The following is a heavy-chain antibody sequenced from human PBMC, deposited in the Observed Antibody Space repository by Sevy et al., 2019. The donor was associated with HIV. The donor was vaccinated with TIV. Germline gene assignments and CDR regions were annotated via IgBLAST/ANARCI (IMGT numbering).Heavy chain of an antibody. D-gene: IGHD2-8*01. V-gene: IGHV3-23*01. CDR2: LSFGCGEI. Sequence: EGSLRLSCAASGFTFSKYSMSWVRQPPGKGLEWVSTLSFGCGEINYADSVKGRFTISRDNSKGSVYLQMNNLRPEDTAVYYCAREGCTKPHDYWGQGTLVTVSS. CDR3: AREGCTKPHDY. CDR1: GFTFSKYS. J-gene: IGHJ4*02.